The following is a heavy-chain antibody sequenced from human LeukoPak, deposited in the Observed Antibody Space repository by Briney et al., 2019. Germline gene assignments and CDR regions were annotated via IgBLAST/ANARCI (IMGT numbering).Heavy chain of an antibody. CDR2: ISGSAHKI. CDR3: ANDLTRAVYSAYDFVPNLGN. J-gene: IGHJ4*02. Sequence: GGSLRLSCVASGFTFSNYAMSWVRQAPEKGLDWVSVISGSAHKIRYADSVKGRFTISRDNSKNTLYLQMNSLRAEDTAVYYCANDLTRAVYSAYDFVPNLGNWGQGTLVTVSS. V-gene: IGHV3-23*01. CDR1: GFTFSNYA. D-gene: IGHD5-12*01.